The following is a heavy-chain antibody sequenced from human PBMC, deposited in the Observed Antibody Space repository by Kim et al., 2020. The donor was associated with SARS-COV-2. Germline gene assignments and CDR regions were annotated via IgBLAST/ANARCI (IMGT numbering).Heavy chain of an antibody. V-gene: IGHV3-30*04. CDR1: GFTFSSYA. D-gene: IGHD6-19*01. Sequence: GGSLRLSCAASGFTFSSYAMYWVRQAPGKGLEWVAVISYDGSNKYYADSVKGRFTISRDNSKNTLYLQMNSLRAEDTAVYYCARDLLIAVAGTRHYYYGMDVWGQGTTVTVSS. J-gene: IGHJ6*02. CDR2: ISYDGSNK. CDR3: ARDLLIAVAGTRHYYYGMDV.